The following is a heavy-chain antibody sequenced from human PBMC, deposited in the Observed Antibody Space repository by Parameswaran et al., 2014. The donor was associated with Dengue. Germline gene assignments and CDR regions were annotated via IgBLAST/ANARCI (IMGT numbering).Heavy chain of an antibody. CDR3: ARGAGGAGTGPYNWFDP. CDR2: IIPILGIA. Sequence: VRQMPGKGLEWMGRIIPILGIANYAQKFQGRVTITADKSTSTAYMELSSLRSEDTAVYYCARGAGGAGTGPYNWFDPWGQGTLVTVSS. V-gene: IGHV1-69*04. D-gene: IGHD6-19*01. J-gene: IGHJ5*02.